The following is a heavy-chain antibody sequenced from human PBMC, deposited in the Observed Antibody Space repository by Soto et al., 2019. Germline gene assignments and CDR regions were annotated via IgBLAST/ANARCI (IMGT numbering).Heavy chain of an antibody. V-gene: IGHV4-30-4*01. CDR1: GGSVNSDDYY. D-gene: IGHD7-27*01. CDR2: IFYSGST. CDR3: ARVPGP. Sequence: PSETLSLTCTVSGGSVNSDDYYWSWIRQHPGKGLEWIGYIFYSGSTYYNPSLKSRVTMSIDRSKNQFSLKLSSVTAADTAVYYCARVPGPWGQGTLVTVSS. J-gene: IGHJ5*02.